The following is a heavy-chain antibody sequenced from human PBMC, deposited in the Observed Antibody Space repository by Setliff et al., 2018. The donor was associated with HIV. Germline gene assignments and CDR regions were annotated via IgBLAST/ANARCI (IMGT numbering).Heavy chain of an antibody. J-gene: IGHJ4*02. CDR3: ARPLVGAARAFDY. V-gene: IGHV1-2*02. D-gene: IGHD1-26*01. CDR1: GYTFTGYY. Sequence: ASVKVSCKASGYTFTGYYMHWVRQAPGQGLEWLGWINPNSGGTNYAQKFQGRVTMTRDTSIGTAYMELSRLRSDDTAVYYCARPLVGAARAFDYWGQGTLVTVSS. CDR2: INPNSGGT.